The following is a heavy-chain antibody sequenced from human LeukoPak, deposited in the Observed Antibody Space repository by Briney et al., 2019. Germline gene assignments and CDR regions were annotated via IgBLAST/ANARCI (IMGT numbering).Heavy chain of an antibody. D-gene: IGHD3-10*01. J-gene: IGHJ4*02. Sequence: GGSLRLSCAASGFTFSGYGMHWGRQAPGKGLEWVAVISYDGNNKYYVDSVKGRFTISRDNSKKTLYLQMNSLRTEDTAVYYCAKDGSGSYDHFDYWGQGTLVTVSS. CDR1: GFTFSGYG. CDR2: ISYDGNNK. V-gene: IGHV3-30*18. CDR3: AKDGSGSYDHFDY.